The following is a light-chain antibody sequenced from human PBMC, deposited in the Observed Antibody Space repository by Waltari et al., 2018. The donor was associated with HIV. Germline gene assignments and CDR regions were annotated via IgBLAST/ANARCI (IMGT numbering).Light chain of an antibody. V-gene: IGKV3-20*01. Sequence: IVLTQSPGTLSLSPGARGTLSCRASQSVSSSYLAWYQQKPGQAPRLLIYGASSRATGIPDRFSGSGSGTDFTLTISRLEPEDFAVYYCQQYGSSPLTFGGGTKVEIK. CDR1: QSVSSSY. J-gene: IGKJ4*01. CDR3: QQYGSSPLT. CDR2: GAS.